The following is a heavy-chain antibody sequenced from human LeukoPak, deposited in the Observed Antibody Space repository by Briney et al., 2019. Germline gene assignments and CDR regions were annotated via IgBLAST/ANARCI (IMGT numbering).Heavy chain of an antibody. V-gene: IGHV4-34*01. CDR1: GGSFSGYY. D-gene: IGHD6-6*01. J-gene: IGHJ5*02. CDR3: ARGGTRAARPVRGWFDP. CDR2: INHSGST. Sequence: SETLSLTCAVYGGSFSGYYWSWIRQPPGKGLEWIGEINHSGSTNYNPSLKSRVTISVDTSKNQFSLKLSSVTAADTAVYYCARGGTRAARPVRGWFDPWGQGTLVTVSS.